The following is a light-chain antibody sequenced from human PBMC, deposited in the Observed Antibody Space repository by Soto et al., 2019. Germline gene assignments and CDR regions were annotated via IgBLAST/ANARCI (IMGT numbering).Light chain of an antibody. CDR1: SSDVGRYNY. V-gene: IGLV2-14*01. CDR3: SSYTTSSTYV. J-gene: IGLJ1*01. CDR2: DVT. Sequence: QSALTQPASVSGSPGQSITISCTGTSSDVGRYNYVSWYQQHPGKAPKLLIYDVTNRPSGVSNRFSGSKSGNTASLTISGVEDEDEDDCCCSSYTTSSTYVFGTGTKLTVL.